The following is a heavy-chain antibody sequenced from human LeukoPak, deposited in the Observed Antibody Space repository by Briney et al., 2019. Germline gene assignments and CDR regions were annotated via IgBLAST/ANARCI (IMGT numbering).Heavy chain of an antibody. CDR3: ATQVGYCSSTSCLYYYGMDV. Sequence: ASVKVSCKASGGTFSSYAISWVRQAPGQGLEWMGRIIPIFGIANYAQKFQGRVTITADKSTSTAYMELSSQRSEDTAVYYCATQVGYCSSTSCLYYYGMDVWGQGTTVTVSS. CDR2: IIPIFGIA. V-gene: IGHV1-69*04. D-gene: IGHD2-2*01. J-gene: IGHJ6*02. CDR1: GGTFSSYA.